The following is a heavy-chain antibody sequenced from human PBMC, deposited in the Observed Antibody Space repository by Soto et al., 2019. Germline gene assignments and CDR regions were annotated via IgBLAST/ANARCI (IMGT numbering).Heavy chain of an antibody. D-gene: IGHD2-2*01. J-gene: IGHJ6*02. CDR3: ARGSTSLYGMDV. Sequence: QVQLVQSGAEVKKPGSSVKVSCKASGGTFSSYTISWVRQAPGQGLEWMGRIIPILGIANYAQKFQGRVTITADKSTSTAYMELSSPRSEDTAVYYCARGSTSLYGMDVWGQGTTVTVS. CDR1: GGTFSSYT. CDR2: IIPILGIA. V-gene: IGHV1-69*02.